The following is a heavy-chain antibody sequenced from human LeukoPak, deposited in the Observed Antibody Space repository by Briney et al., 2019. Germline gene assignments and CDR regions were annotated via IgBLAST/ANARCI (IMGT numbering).Heavy chain of an antibody. CDR2: ISSSSTI. V-gene: IGHV3-48*01. Sequence: PGGSLRLSCAASGFTFSSYSMNWVRQAPGKGLEWVSYISSSSTIYYADSVKGRFTISRDNAKNSLYLQMNSLRAEDTAVYYCARVNWNYGDYWGQGTLVTVSS. J-gene: IGHJ4*02. CDR1: GFTFSSYS. CDR3: ARVNWNYGDY. D-gene: IGHD1-20*01.